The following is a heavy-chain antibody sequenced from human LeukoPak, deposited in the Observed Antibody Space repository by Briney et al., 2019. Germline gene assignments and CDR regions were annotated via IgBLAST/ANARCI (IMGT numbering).Heavy chain of an antibody. J-gene: IGHJ4*02. V-gene: IGHV3-21*01. Sequence: PGGSLRLSWAASGFIFSIYTMQWVRQAAGKRLEWVSSISIGPNYIYYADSVKGRFTISRDKAKTSLYLQMNSLRADDTAVFYCARALGGQFTSSGFDYWGQGTLVTVSS. D-gene: IGHD6-19*01. CDR2: ISIGPNYI. CDR1: GFIFSIYT. CDR3: ARALGGQFTSSGFDY.